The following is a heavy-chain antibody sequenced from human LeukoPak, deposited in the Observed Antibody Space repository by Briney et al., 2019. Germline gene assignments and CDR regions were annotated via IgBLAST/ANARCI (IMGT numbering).Heavy chain of an antibody. J-gene: IGHJ4*02. V-gene: IGHV3-23*01. D-gene: IGHD2-2*01. CDR2: ISGSGGST. CDR3: ARDKDCSSTSCYLPIDY. Sequence: PGGSLRLSCAASGFTFSSYAMSWVRQAPGKGLEWVSAISGSGGSTYYADSVKGRFTISRDNSKNTLYLQMNSLRAEDTAVYYCARDKDCSSTSCYLPIDYWGQGTLATVSS. CDR1: GFTFSSYA.